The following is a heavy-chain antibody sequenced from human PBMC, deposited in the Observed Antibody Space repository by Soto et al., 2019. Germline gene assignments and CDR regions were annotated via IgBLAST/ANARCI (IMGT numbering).Heavy chain of an antibody. CDR2: ISYDGSNK. J-gene: IGHJ4*02. D-gene: IGHD3-22*01. Sequence: PGGSLRLSCAASGFTFSSYGMHWVRQAPGKGLEWVAVISYDGSNKYYADSVKGRFTISRDNSKNTLYLQMNSLRAEDTAVYYCATSNYYDSSGYYYDFDYWGQGTLVTVSS. V-gene: IGHV3-30*03. CDR1: GFTFSSYG. CDR3: ATSNYYDSSGYYYDFDY.